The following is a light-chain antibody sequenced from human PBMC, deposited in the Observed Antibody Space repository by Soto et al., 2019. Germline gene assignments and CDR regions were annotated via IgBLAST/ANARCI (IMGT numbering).Light chain of an antibody. CDR3: SSYTSSSTPYV. CDR2: DVS. Sequence: QSVLTQPASASGSPGQSITISCTGTSSDVGGYNYVSWYQQHPGKAPKLMIYDVSNRPSGVSNHFSGSKSGNTASLTISGLQAEDEADYYCSSYTSSSTPYVFGTGTKVTVL. V-gene: IGLV2-14*01. CDR1: SSDVGGYNY. J-gene: IGLJ1*01.